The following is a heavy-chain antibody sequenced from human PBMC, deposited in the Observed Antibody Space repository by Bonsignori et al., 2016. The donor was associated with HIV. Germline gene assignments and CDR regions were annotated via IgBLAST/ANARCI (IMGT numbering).Heavy chain of an antibody. J-gene: IGHJ2*01. CDR3: ARDVKLHWGTPPWYFDL. D-gene: IGHD3-16*01. Sequence: VQLQESGPGLVEPSETLSLTCTVSGSSIASDYCWDWIRQSPGKGLEWIGSVYQSGTTYINPSLKGRATISVDTSNNKFSLRVTSVTVDDAAVYYCARDVKLHWGTPPWYFDLWGRGTLVAVSS. V-gene: IGHV4-38-2*02. CDR1: GSSIASDYC. CDR2: VYQSGTT.